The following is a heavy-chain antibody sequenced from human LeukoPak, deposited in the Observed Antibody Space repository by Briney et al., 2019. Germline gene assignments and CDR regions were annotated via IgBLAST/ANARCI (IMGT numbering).Heavy chain of an antibody. J-gene: IGHJ4*02. CDR1: GFTVSNTY. Sequence: GGSPRLSCAASGFTVSNTYMSWVRQAPGNGLEWVSLIYSGGNTYYADSVKGRFSISRDNSKNTLYLQMNSLRAEDTAVYYCARAYCSGGSCYFDYWGQGALVTVSS. V-gene: IGHV3-53*01. CDR2: IYSGGNT. CDR3: ARAYCSGGSCYFDY. D-gene: IGHD2-15*01.